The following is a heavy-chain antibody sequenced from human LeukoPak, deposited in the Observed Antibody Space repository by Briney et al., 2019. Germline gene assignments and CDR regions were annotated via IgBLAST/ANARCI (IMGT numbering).Heavy chain of an antibody. V-gene: IGHV4-38-2*02. Sequence: PSETLSLTCTVSGYSISSGYYWGWIRPPPGKGLEWIGSIYHSGSTYYNPSLKSRVTISVDTSKNQFSLKLSSVTAADTAVYYCARDSGSYYIFDYWGQGTLVTVSS. CDR2: IYHSGST. CDR3: ARDSGSYYIFDY. J-gene: IGHJ4*02. D-gene: IGHD3-10*01. CDR1: GYSISSGYY.